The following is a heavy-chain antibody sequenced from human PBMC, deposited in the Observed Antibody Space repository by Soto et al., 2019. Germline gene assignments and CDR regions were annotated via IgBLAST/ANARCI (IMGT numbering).Heavy chain of an antibody. V-gene: IGHV3-23*01. CDR3: AKGVGATND. CDR1: GFSFSSYA. CDR2: ISGSGGST. D-gene: IGHD1-26*01. J-gene: IGHJ4*02. Sequence: PGGCLRLSCAASGFSFSSYAMSWVRQAPGKGLEWVSAISGSGGSTYYADSVKGRFTISRDNSKNTLYLQMNSLRAEDTAVYYSAKGVGATNDWGQGTLVTVSS.